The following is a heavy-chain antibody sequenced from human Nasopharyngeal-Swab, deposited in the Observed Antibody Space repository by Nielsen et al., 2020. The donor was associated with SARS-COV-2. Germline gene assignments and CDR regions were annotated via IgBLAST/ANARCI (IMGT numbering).Heavy chain of an antibody. V-gene: IGHV2-26*01. Sequence: SGPTLVKPTETLTPTCTVSGFSLSNARMGVSWIRQPPGKALEWLAHIFSNDEKSYSTSLKSRLTISKDTSKSQVVLTMTNMDPVDTATYYCARISSYCSSTSCYVYYYYYGMDVWGQGTTVTVSS. CDR3: ARISSYCSSTSCYVYYYYYGMDV. CDR2: IFSNDEK. CDR1: GFSLSNARMG. J-gene: IGHJ6*02. D-gene: IGHD2-2*01.